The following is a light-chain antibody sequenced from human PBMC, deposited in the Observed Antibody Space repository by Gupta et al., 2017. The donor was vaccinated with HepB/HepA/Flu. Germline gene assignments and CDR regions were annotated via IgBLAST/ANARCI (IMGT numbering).Light chain of an antibody. J-gene: IGLJ2*01. V-gene: IGLV3-25*03. CDR3: QSAELTGTFVV. Sequence: SSALSQPPSVPVSPGQTAKITCAGDSLSKQYAFWYQQKPGQAPVVLIYKDSERSSGIPERFSGSSSGTTDTLTISGVQAEDEADYYCQSAELTGTFVVFAGGTKLTVL. CDR2: KDS. CDR1: SLSKQY.